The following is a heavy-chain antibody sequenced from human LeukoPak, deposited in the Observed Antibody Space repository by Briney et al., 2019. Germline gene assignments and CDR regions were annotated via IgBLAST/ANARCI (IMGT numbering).Heavy chain of an antibody. CDR2: IIPIFGTA. D-gene: IGHD6-13*01. J-gene: IGHJ6*02. CDR1: GGTFSSYA. V-gene: IGHV1-69*13. Sequence: SVKVSCKASGGTFSSYAISWVRQAPGQGLEWMGGIIPIFGTANYAQKFQGRVTITADESTSTAYMELSSLRSEGTAVYYCASKSGIAAEENYYYGMDVWGQGTTVTVSS. CDR3: ASKSGIAAEENYYYGMDV.